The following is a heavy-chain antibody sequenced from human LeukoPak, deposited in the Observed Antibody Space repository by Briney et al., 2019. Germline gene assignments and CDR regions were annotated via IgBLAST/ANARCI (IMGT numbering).Heavy chain of an antibody. CDR3: ARDQIDYGDYVAFDY. J-gene: IGHJ4*02. CDR2: INPNSGGT. CDR1: GYTFTDYF. V-gene: IGHV1-2*02. D-gene: IGHD4-17*01. Sequence: ASVKVSCKASGYTFTDYFMHWVRQAPGQGLEWMGWINPNSGGTNFAQKFQGRVTMTTDTSTSTAYMELRSLRSDDTAVYYCARDQIDYGDYVAFDYWGQGTLVTVSS.